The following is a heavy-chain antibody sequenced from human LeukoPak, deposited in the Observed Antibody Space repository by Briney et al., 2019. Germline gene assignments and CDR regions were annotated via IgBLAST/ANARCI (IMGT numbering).Heavy chain of an antibody. Sequence: GGSLRLSCAASGFTFSSYSMNWVRQAPGKGLEWVSSISSSSSYIYYAGSVKGRFTISRDNAKNSLYPQMNSLRAEDTALYYCARGRYSGSYLLDYWGQGTLVTVSS. CDR3: ARGRYSGSYLLDY. V-gene: IGHV3-21*01. CDR1: GFTFSSYS. D-gene: IGHD1-26*01. J-gene: IGHJ4*02. CDR2: ISSSSSYI.